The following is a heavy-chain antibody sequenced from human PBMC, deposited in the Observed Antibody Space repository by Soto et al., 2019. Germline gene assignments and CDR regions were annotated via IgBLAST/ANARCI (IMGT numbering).Heavy chain of an antibody. J-gene: IGHJ4*02. CDR1: GGSFSGYY. V-gene: IGHV4-34*01. Sequence: QVQLQQWGAGLLKPSETLSLTCAVYGGSFSGYYWSWIRQPPGKGLEWIGEINHSGSTNYNPSLKSRFTISVDTSKNQFSLKLSSVTAADTAVYYCARDIAMVRGVIKKKYYFDYWGQGTLVTVSS. D-gene: IGHD3-10*01. CDR3: ARDIAMVRGVIKKKYYFDY. CDR2: INHSGST.